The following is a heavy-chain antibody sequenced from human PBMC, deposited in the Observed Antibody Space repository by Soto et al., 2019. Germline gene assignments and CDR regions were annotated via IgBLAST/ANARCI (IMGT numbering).Heavy chain of an antibody. V-gene: IGHV3-11*01. Sequence: GGSLRLSGAASGFSLSDYYVSWIRQAPWEGLEWVSYISSSGTTTHYADSVKGRFTISKDNAKNSLYLQMNSLRAEDTAVYYCARVRGDSSGSYYFDYWGQGTLVKGSS. CDR3: ARVRGDSSGSYYFDY. D-gene: IGHD3-22*01. CDR2: ISSSGTTT. J-gene: IGHJ4*02. CDR1: GFSLSDYY.